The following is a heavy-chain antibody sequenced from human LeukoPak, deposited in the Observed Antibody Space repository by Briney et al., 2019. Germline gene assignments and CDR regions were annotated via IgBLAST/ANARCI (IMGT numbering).Heavy chain of an antibody. CDR1: GGSLSGYY. CDR2: INRSGST. J-gene: IGHJ6*03. Sequence: PSETLSLTCAVYGGSLSGYYWSWIRQPPGKGLEWIGEINRSGSTNYNPSLKSRVTISVDTSKNQFSLKLSSVTAADTAVYYCARGMYYYYYYMDVWGKGTTVTVSS. V-gene: IGHV4-34*01. CDR3: ARGMYYYYYYMDV.